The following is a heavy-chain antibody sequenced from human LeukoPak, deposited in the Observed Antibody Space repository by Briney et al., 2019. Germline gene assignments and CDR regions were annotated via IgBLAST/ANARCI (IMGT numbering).Heavy chain of an antibody. CDR1: GFIFNDFG. V-gene: IGHV3-20*04. CDR2: LNWNGEST. CDR3: VRSEGSWGNYYFDY. Sequence: PGESLRLSCTAPGFIFNDFGLTWVRHAPGKGLEWVSSLNWNGESTGYADSVKGRFTISRDNAKNSLYLQMASLRAEDTAFYYCVRSEGSWGNYYFDYWGQGTLVTVSS. J-gene: IGHJ4*02. D-gene: IGHD3-16*01.